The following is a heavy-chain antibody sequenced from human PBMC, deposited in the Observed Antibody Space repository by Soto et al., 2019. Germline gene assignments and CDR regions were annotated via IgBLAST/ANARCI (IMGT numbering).Heavy chain of an antibody. CDR2: IFHSGST. CDR1: GSPITSGGHY. V-gene: IGHV4-31*03. J-gene: IGHJ5*02. CDR3: ARGGQEDNYFDP. Sequence: QVQLQESGPGLVKPSQTLSLTCTVSGSPITSGGHYWGWIRQLPGKGLEWIAYIFHSGSTSYNPSLKSRLTISVDTSKNQFSLKLSSVTAADTAVYYCARGGQEDNYFDPWGQGTLVTVSS.